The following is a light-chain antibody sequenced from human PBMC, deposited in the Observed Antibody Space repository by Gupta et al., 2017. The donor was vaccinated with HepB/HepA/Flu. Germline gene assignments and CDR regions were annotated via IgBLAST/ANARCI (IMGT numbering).Light chain of an antibody. J-gene: IGKJ2*01. CDR1: QSISYNY. CDR3: QRNGSSLYT. V-gene: IGKV3-20*01. CDR2: GAS. Sequence: DIVLTQSPGTLSLSPGERASLSCRASQSISYNYLSWYQQKPGRAPRLLIYGASNRLTGVPDRCSGSGSGTDFTLTISRLEHEDFAVYYCQRNGSSLYTFGQGTKVEIK.